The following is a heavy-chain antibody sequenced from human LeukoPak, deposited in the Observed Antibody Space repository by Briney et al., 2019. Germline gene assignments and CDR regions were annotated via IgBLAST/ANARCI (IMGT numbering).Heavy chain of an antibody. J-gene: IGHJ4*02. Sequence: GGSLRLSCAASVFTFSNYAMSWLRQAPGKGLEWVSAIVGSGGSTYYADSVKGRFTISRDNPKNTLYLQMNSLRAEDTAVYYCAKWGDYDILTGYYDSDYWGQGTLVTVSS. CDR2: IVGSGGST. D-gene: IGHD3-9*01. V-gene: IGHV3-23*01. CDR1: VFTFSNYA. CDR3: AKWGDYDILTGYYDSDY.